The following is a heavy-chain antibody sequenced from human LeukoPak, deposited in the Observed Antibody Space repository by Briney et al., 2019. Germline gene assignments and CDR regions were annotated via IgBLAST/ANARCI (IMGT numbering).Heavy chain of an antibody. CDR1: GFPVSTNY. CDR2: IYGGGNT. V-gene: IGHV3-53*01. J-gene: IGHJ6*02. D-gene: IGHD2/OR15-2a*01. CDR3: ARESNKGSYGMDV. Sequence: SGGSLRLSCAASGFPVSTNYMSWVRQAPGKGLEWVSLIYGGGNTYYADSVTGRFTGFTNNSKNTVYLQMNSLRVEDSAVYYCARESNKGSYGMDVWGQGTTVTVSS.